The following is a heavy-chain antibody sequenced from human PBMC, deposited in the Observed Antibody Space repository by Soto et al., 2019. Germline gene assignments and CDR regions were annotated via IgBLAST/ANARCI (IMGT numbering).Heavy chain of an antibody. Sequence: QVQLVESGGGVVQPGRSLRLSCAASGFTFSSYAMHWVRQAPGKGLEWVAVISYDGSNKYYADSVKGRFTISRDNSKNXXYLQMNSLRAEDTAVYYCARMGGSGWTGPGGYFDYWGQGTLVTVSS. V-gene: IGHV3-30-3*01. CDR3: ARMGGSGWTGPGGYFDY. CDR2: ISYDGSNK. J-gene: IGHJ4*02. CDR1: GFTFSSYA. D-gene: IGHD6-19*01.